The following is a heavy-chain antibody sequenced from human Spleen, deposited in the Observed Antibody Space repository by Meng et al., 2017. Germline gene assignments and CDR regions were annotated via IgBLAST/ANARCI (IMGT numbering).Heavy chain of an antibody. CDR2: ISYDGSNK. CDR1: GFTFSSYG. Sequence: QVQLVESGGGVVQPGRSLRLSCAASGFTFSSYGMHWVRQAPGKGLEWVAVISYDGSNKYYADSVKGRFTISRDNSKNTVHLQMNSLRVEDTAVYYCAKGSGVHDYWGQGTLVTVSS. D-gene: IGHD3-10*01. V-gene: IGHV3-30*18. CDR3: AKGSGVHDY. J-gene: IGHJ4*02.